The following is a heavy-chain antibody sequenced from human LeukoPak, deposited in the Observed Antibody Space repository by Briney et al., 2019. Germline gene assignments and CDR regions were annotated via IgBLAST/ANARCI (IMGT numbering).Heavy chain of an antibody. Sequence: GGSLRLSCAASGFTFSSYAMSWIRQAPGKGLEWVSAISGSGGSTYYADSVKGRFTISRDNSKNTLYLQMNSLRAEDTAVYYCAKDQPMIVVVIGGVFDYWGQGTLVTVSS. CDR1: GFTFSSYA. D-gene: IGHD3-22*01. V-gene: IGHV3-23*01. CDR2: ISGSGGST. J-gene: IGHJ4*02. CDR3: AKDQPMIVVVIGGVFDY.